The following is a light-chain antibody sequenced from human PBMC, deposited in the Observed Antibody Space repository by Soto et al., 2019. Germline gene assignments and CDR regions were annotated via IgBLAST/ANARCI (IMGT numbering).Light chain of an antibody. Sequence: EIVLTQSPGTLSLSPGQRATLSCRASQSVSSSYLASYQQKPGQAPRLLIYGASSRATGIPDRFSGRGSGTDVTLTISRLEPEDFAVYYCQQYGSSPYTCGQGTKMEIK. CDR1: QSVSSSY. V-gene: IGKV3-20*01. J-gene: IGKJ2*01. CDR2: GAS. CDR3: QQYGSSPYT.